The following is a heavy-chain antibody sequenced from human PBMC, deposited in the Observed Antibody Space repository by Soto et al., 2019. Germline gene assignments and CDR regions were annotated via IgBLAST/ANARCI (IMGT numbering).Heavy chain of an antibody. CDR2: INKYGSGT. J-gene: IGHJ4*02. CDR1: GFTFSTYW. CDR3: ARVTYLDSVGFGY. Sequence: EVQLVESGGGLVQPGESLRISCETSGFTFSTYWMHWVRQAPGKELVWVARINKYGSGTTYADSVKGRFTISRDNAKNTLYLQMDSLRSEDTAVYYCARVTYLDSVGFGYWGQGTLVTVSS. V-gene: IGHV3-74*01. D-gene: IGHD1-26*01.